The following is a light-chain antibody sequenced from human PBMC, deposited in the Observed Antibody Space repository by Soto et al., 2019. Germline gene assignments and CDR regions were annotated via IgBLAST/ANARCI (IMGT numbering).Light chain of an antibody. V-gene: IGKV3-15*01. CDR3: QQYSSWPRYT. CDR2: RAS. CDR1: QNINNN. Sequence: EIVMTQPPATLSVSPGDRATLSCRASQNINNNVAWYQQKPGQPPRLLIYRASTRAPGMPARLSGSGSGTEFTLTIGSLQSEDFAVYYCQQYSSWPRYTFGQGTKLEIK. J-gene: IGKJ2*01.